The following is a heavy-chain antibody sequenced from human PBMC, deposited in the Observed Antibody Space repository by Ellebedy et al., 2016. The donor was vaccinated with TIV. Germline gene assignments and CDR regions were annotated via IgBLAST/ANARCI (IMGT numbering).Heavy chain of an antibody. CDR3: AKGLLRELLGFDS. Sequence: ASVKVSCKASGYTFINSYIHWVRQAPGQGLEWLGWINPHNGGTNYALNFRGRVTMTTDMSINPAYMELSTLTFDDTAIYYCAKGLLRELLGFDSWGQGTLVAVSS. J-gene: IGHJ4*02. CDR1: GYTFINSY. V-gene: IGHV1-2*02. CDR2: INPHNGGT. D-gene: IGHD1-26*01.